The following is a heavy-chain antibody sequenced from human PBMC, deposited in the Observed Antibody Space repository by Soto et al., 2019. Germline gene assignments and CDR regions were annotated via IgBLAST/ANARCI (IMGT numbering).Heavy chain of an antibody. CDR3: ARQGINCGFGPGAFDI. D-gene: IGHD1-20*01. V-gene: IGHV4-39*01. Sequence: QLQLHESGPGLVKPSETLSLTCSVSGDSLSSSYYYWGWIREPPGERLEWIASVDYTGSAYYSPSLRSRVTISVDTSNNDFSLKVDSVSAADTALYYCARQGINCGFGPGAFDIWGQGTMVIVSS. CDR1: GDSLSSSYYY. CDR2: VDYTGSA. J-gene: IGHJ3*02.